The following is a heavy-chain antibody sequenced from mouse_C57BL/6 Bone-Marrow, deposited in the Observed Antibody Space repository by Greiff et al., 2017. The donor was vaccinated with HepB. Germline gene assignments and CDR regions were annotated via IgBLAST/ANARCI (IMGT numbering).Heavy chain of an antibody. CDR2: IDPSDSYT. Sequence: VQLQQPGAELVKPGASVKLSCKASGYTFTSYWMQWVKQRPGQGLEWIGEIDPSDSYTNYNQKFKGKATFTVDTSSRTAYMQLSSLTSEDSAVYYCARSGEFFSIYYYGSSYVDYWGQGTTLTVSS. D-gene: IGHD1-1*01. CDR1: GYTFTSYW. V-gene: IGHV1-50*01. CDR3: ARSGEFFSIYYYGSSYVDY. J-gene: IGHJ2*01.